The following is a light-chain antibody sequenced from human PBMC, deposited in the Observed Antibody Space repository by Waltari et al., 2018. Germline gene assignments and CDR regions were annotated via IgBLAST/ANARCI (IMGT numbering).Light chain of an antibody. V-gene: IGLV1-44*01. CDR1: TSTIGGNI. J-gene: IGLJ3*02. Sequence: QSVLTQPPSASGSPGQRVTISCSGSTSTIGGNIVNWYQQLPGTAPKLLIYSNSQRPSGVPDRFSGSKSATSASLAISGLQSGDEADYFCEAWDDSLNGVVFGGGTKLTVL. CDR3: EAWDDSLNGVV. CDR2: SNS.